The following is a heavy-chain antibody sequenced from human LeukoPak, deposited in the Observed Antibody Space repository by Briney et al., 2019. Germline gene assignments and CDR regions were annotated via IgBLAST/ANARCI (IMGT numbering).Heavy chain of an antibody. CDR3: ASVVVVAATSRAEYFQH. D-gene: IGHD2-15*01. CDR2: INHSGST. Sequence: SETLSLTCAVYGGSFSGYYWSWLRQPPGKGLEWVGEINHSGSTNYNPSLKSRVTISVATSKNQFSLKLSSVTAADTAVYYCASVVVVAATSRAEYFQHWGQGTLVTVSS. CDR1: GGSFSGYY. J-gene: IGHJ1*01. V-gene: IGHV4-34*01.